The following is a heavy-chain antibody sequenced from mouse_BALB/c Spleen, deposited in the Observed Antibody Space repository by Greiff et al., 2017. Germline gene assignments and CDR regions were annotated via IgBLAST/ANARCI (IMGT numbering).Heavy chain of an antibody. CDR2: INPYNGDT. V-gene: IGHV1-20*02. CDR3: ARSHYYGSSEDFDY. J-gene: IGHJ2*01. D-gene: IGHD1-1*01. CDR1: GYSFTGYF. Sequence: DVQLQESGPELVKPGASVKISCKASGYSFTGYFMNWVMQSHGKSLEWIGRINPYNGDTFYNQKFKGKATLTVDKSSSTAHMELRSLASEDSAVYYCARSHYYGSSEDFDYWGQGTTLTVSS.